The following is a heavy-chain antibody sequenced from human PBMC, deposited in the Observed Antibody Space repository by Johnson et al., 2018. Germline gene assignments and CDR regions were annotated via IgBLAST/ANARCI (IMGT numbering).Heavy chain of an antibody. Sequence: QERLVQCGGGLVQPGGSLRLSCAVSGFTFSNYGMHWVRQAPGKGLEWVAVILYDGSNTDYADSGKGRFNVSRDNSKNTLYVQMNSLRAEDTAVYYCANGDASAFDIWGQGTMVTVSS. J-gene: IGHJ3*02. V-gene: IGHV3-30*18. CDR2: ILYDGSNT. CDR3: ANGDASAFDI. CDR1: GFTFSNYG.